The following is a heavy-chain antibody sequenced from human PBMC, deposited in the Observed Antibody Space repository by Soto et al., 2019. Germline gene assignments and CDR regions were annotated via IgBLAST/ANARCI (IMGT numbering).Heavy chain of an antibody. V-gene: IGHV3-30*18. CDR3: AKSVYNWNDGFFDY. CDR1: GFTFSSYG. CDR2: ISYDGNKK. J-gene: IGHJ4*02. Sequence: QVQLVESGGGVVQPGRSLRLSCAASGFTFSSYGMHWVRQAPGKGLQWVAVISYDGNKKYYADSVKGRFTISRDNSKNTLYLQMNSLRAEATAVYYCAKSVYNWNDGFFDYWGQGTLVTVSS. D-gene: IGHD1-1*01.